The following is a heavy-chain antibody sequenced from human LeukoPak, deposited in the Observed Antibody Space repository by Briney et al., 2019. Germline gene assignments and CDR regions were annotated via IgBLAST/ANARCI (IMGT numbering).Heavy chain of an antibody. CDR2: IYSGGTT. V-gene: IGHV3-53*01. CDR1: GITVSSSY. Sequence: GGSLRLSCAASGITVSSSYMSWVRQAPWKGLEWVSAIYSGGTTYYADSVKGRFTISRDNSKNTLYFEMNSLRAEDTAVYYCARAPNGWNFDCWGQGTLVTVSS. CDR3: ARAPNGWNFDC. D-gene: IGHD6-19*01. J-gene: IGHJ4*02.